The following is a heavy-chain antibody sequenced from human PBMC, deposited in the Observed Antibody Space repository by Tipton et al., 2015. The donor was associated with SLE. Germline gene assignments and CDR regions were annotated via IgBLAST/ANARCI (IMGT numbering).Heavy chain of an antibody. Sequence: LRLSCTVSGGSISSHYWSWIRQPPGKGLEWIGEINHSGSTNYNPSLKSRVTISVDTSKNQFSLKLSSVTAADTAVYYCARVGGAAGRPDAFDIWGQGTRVTVSS. J-gene: IGHJ3*02. CDR1: GGSISSHY. V-gene: IGHV4-34*01. CDR3: ARVGGAAGRPDAFDI. D-gene: IGHD6-13*01. CDR2: INHSGST.